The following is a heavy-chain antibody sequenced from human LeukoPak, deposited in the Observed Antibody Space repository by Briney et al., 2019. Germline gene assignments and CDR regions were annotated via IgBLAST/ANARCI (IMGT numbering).Heavy chain of an antibody. Sequence: GGSLRLSCAASGFSFSDHYLDWVRQAPGKGLEWVGRVRDKLNTYTTEYAASVKGRFTISRDDSKNSLYLQMNSLKTEDTAVYFCAREESDGDCQFDYWGQGTLVTVSS. CDR3: AREESDGDCQFDY. D-gene: IGHD2-21*02. CDR2: VRDKLNTYTT. V-gene: IGHV3-72*01. J-gene: IGHJ4*02. CDR1: GFSFSDHY.